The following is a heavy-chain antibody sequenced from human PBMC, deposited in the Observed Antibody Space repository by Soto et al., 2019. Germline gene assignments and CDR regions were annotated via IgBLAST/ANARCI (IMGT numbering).Heavy chain of an antibody. CDR2: IYSGGST. CDR1: GFTVSSNY. V-gene: IGHV3-66*04. Sequence: EVPLVESGGGLVQPGGSLRLSCAASGFTVSSNYMSWVRQAPGKGLEWVSVIYSGGSTYYADSVKGRFTISRDNSKNTLYLQMNSLRAEDTAVYYCASHMVRGMYYYYYMDVWGKGTTVTVSS. J-gene: IGHJ6*03. CDR3: ASHMVRGMYYYYYMDV. D-gene: IGHD3-10*01.